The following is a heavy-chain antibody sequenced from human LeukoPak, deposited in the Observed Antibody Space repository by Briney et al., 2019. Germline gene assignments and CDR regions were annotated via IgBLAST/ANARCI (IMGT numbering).Heavy chain of an antibody. CDR3: ARDYYGDYDNWFDP. V-gene: IGHV1-8*01. Sequence: ASVKVSCKASGYTFTSYDINWVRQATGQGLEWMGWMDPNSGNTGYAQKFQGRVTMTRNTSISTAYMELSSLRSEDTAVYYCARDYYGDYDNWFDPWGQGTLVTVSS. D-gene: IGHD4-17*01. J-gene: IGHJ5*02. CDR2: MDPNSGNT. CDR1: GYTFTSYD.